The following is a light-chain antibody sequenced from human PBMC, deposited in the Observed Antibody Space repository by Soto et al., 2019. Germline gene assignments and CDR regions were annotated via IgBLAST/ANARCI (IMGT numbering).Light chain of an antibody. J-gene: IGKJ1*01. Sequence: IVLTQSPATLSLSPGERATLSCRATPSVSGSNLARYQQKPGKSPRLVIYGAARRATGILDRFSGSGSGIDFTITNSKHEPVDFAMQGCQQHGSFGQGTKVDIK. CDR2: GAA. V-gene: IGKV3-20*01. CDR1: PSVSGSN. CDR3: QQHGS.